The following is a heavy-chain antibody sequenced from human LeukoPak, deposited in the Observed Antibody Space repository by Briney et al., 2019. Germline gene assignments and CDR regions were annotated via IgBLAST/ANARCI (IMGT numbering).Heavy chain of an antibody. CDR1: GFMFNSFW. CDR3: ARDVGPYGGSPGGD. Sequence: GGSLRLSCEASGFMFNSFWMHWVRQGPGKGLVWAARIKTDGSESSYADFVRGRFIISRDNARNTLFLQMDSLRDDDTAVYFCARDVGPYGGSPGGDWGLGTLVTASS. V-gene: IGHV3-74*01. J-gene: IGHJ4*02. CDR2: IKTDGSES. D-gene: IGHD1-26*01.